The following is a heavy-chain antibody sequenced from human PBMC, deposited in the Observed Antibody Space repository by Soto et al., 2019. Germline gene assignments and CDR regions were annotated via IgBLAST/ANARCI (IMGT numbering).Heavy chain of an antibody. CDR2: ISGHNGNT. CDR1: GYTFTSYG. D-gene: IGHD3-22*01. V-gene: IGHV1-18*04. CDR3: ARHRFNYYDNTVYYYFDY. Sequence: QVQLVQSGAEVKKPGASVKVSCKASGYTFTSYGISWARQAPGQGPEWMGWISGHNGNTNHPQSLQGRVTMTTDTSRNTAYMELRSLRSDDTAVYYCARHRFNYYDNTVYYYFDYWGQGTRVTVSS. J-gene: IGHJ4*02.